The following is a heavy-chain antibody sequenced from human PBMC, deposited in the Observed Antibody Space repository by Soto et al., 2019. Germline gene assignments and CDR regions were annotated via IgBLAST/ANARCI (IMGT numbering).Heavy chain of an antibody. V-gene: IGHV4-4*07. D-gene: IGHD5-12*01. J-gene: IGHJ4*02. CDR1: GGSISGHS. Sequence: SSETLSLTCTVSGGSISGHSWIWIRQPAGKGLEWVGHIYPSGSTSYNPSLKSRVTMSLDTSNNQFFLNLTSVTTADTAVFFCVRGRSYSVYDVWGQGILGTVSS. CDR2: IYPSGST. CDR3: VRGRSYSVYDV.